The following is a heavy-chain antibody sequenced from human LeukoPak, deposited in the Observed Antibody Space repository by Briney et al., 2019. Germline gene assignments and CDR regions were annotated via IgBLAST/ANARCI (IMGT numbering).Heavy chain of an antibody. CDR2: ISAYNGNT. J-gene: IGHJ3*02. V-gene: IGHV1-18*01. Sequence: ASVKVSCKASGYTFTSYGISWVRQAPGQGLEWMGWISAYNGNTNYAQKLQGRVTMTTDTSTSTAYMELRSLRSDDTAVYCCAREGSSDYYDSSGYYYEFGAFDIWGQGTMVTVSS. CDR1: GYTFTSYG. D-gene: IGHD3-22*01. CDR3: AREGSSDYYDSSGYYYEFGAFDI.